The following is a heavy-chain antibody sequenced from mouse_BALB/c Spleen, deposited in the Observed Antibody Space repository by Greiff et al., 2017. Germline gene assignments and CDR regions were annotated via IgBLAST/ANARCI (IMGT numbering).Heavy chain of an antibody. CDR3: ARRIYGNYNAMDY. Sequence: EVQLVESGPGLVKPSQSLSLTCTVTGYSITSDYAWNWIRQFPGNKLEWMGYISYSGSTSYNPSLKSRISITRDTSKNQFFLQLNSVTTEDTATYYCARRIYGNYNAMDYWGQGTSVTVSS. CDR2: ISYSGST. CDR1: GYSITSDYA. V-gene: IGHV3-2*02. D-gene: IGHD2-1*01. J-gene: IGHJ4*01.